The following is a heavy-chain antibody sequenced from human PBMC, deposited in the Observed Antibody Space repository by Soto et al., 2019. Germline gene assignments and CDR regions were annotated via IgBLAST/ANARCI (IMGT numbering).Heavy chain of an antibody. CDR3: ASSTNHVDFWSGYYG. V-gene: IGHV1-69*13. CDR2: IIPIFGTA. D-gene: IGHD3-3*01. CDR1: GGTFSSYA. Sequence: SVKVSCKASGGTFSSYAISWVRQAPGQGLEWMGGIIPIFGTANYAQKFQGRVTITADESTSTAYMELSSLRSEDTAVYYCASSTNHVDFWSGYYGWGQGTLVTVYS. J-gene: IGHJ4*02.